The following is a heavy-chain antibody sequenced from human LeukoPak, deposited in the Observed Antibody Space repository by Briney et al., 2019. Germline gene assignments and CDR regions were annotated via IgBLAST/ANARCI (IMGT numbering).Heavy chain of an antibody. D-gene: IGHD3-16*01. V-gene: IGHV5-51*01. CDR3: ARLLGPSDRYYFEY. CDR2: TYPGDSDT. J-gene: IGHJ4*02. Sequence: GESLKISCKASGYSFNSYLIGWVRQMPGKGLEWMAITYPGDSDTKYSPSFQGQVTISADKSITTAYLQWSSLKASDTAMYYCARLLGPSDRYYFEYWGQGTLVTVSS. CDR1: GYSFNSYL.